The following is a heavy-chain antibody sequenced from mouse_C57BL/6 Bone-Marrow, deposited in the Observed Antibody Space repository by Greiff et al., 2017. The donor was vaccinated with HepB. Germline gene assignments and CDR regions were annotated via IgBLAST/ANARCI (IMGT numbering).Heavy chain of an antibody. V-gene: IGHV5-6*02. CDR3: ARRGLYYDAMDY. J-gene: IGHJ4*01. Sequence: EVKLVESGGDLVKPGGSLKLSCAASGFTFSSYGMSWVRQTPDKRLEWVATISSGGSYTYYPDSVKGRFTISRDNAKNTLYLQMSSLKSEDTAMYYCARRGLYYDAMDYWGQGTSVTVSS. CDR1: GFTFSSYG. CDR2: ISSGGSYT. D-gene: IGHD3-1*01.